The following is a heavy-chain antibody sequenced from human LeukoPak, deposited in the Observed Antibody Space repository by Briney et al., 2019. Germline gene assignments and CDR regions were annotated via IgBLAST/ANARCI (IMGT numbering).Heavy chain of an antibody. Sequence: MAGGSLRLSCAASGFTFSSYSMNWVRQAPGKGLEWVSFISTSSSYIYYADSVKGRFTISRDNAKNSLYLQMNSLRAEDTAVYYCAYPGVTAAFDIWGQGTMVTVSS. CDR1: GFTFSSYS. J-gene: IGHJ3*02. CDR2: ISTSSSYI. V-gene: IGHV3-21*01. D-gene: IGHD3-10*01. CDR3: AYPGVTAAFDI.